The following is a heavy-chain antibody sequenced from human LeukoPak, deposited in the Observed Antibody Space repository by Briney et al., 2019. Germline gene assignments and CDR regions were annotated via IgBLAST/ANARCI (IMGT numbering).Heavy chain of an antibody. D-gene: IGHD3-10*01. Sequence: PGGSLRLSCAASGFTFSSYGMHWVRQAPGKGLEWVAVISYDGSNKYYADSVKGRFTISRDNSKNTLYLQMNSLRAEDTAVYYCLLHYYGSGSYYVDAFDIWGQGTMVTVSS. CDR1: GFTFSSYG. CDR3: LLHYYGSGSYYVDAFDI. J-gene: IGHJ3*02. V-gene: IGHV3-30*03. CDR2: ISYDGSNK.